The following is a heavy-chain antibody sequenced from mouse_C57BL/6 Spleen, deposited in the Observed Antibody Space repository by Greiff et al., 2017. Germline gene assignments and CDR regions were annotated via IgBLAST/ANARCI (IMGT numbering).Heavy chain of an antibody. CDR1: GYAFSSSW. J-gene: IGHJ2*01. Sequence: QVQLQQSGPELVKPGASVKISCKASGYAFSSSWMNWVKQRPGKGLEWIGRIYPGDGDTNYNGKFKGKATLAADKSSSTAYMQLSSLASEDSAVXFCARGGGDDGYCDYWGQGTTLTVSS. CDR2: IYPGDGDT. V-gene: IGHV1-82*01. CDR3: ARGGGDDGYCDY. D-gene: IGHD2-3*01.